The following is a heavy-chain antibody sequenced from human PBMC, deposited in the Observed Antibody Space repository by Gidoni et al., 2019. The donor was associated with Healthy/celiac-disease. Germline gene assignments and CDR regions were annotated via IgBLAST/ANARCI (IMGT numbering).Heavy chain of an antibody. D-gene: IGHD4-17*01. CDR2: ISWNSCSI. Sequence: EVQLVASGGGLVLPGRSLSLYGAASGFTFHDYAMHWVRQAPGKGLEGVSGISWNSCSICYADSVKGRFTISRDNAKNSLYLQMNSLRAEDTALDYCAKDTHDYGDFASYDYWGQGTRVTGAS. CDR3: AKDTHDYGDFASYDY. J-gene: IGHJ4*02. CDR1: GFTFHDYA. V-gene: IGHV3-9*01.